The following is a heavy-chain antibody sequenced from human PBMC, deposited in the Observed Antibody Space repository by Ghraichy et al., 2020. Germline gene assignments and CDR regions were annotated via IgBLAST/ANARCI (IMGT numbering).Heavy chain of an antibody. CDR3: ARRYGSGRIFDY. J-gene: IGHJ4*02. V-gene: IGHV5-51*01. D-gene: IGHD3-10*01. CDR2: IYPGDSDT. Sequence: GESLNISCKGSGYSFSTYWIGWVRQMPGKGLEWMGIIYPGDSDTRYSPSFQGQVTISTDKSISTAYLHWSSLKASDTAMYYCARRYGSGRIFDYWGQGTLVTVSS. CDR1: GYSFSTYW.